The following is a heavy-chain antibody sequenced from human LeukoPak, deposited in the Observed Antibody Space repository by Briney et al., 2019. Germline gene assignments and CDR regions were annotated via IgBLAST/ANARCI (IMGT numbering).Heavy chain of an antibody. CDR3: ARLSGSQATPY. CDR2: IFHGGST. D-gene: IGHD1-26*01. J-gene: IGHJ4*02. Sequence: SETLSLTCAVSGGSISSSNWWSWVRQPPGKGLEWIGEIFHGGSTNFNPSLKSRVTMSVDTSKNQFSLKLSSVTAADTAVYYCARLSGSQATPYWGQGTLVTVSS. V-gene: IGHV4-4*02. CDR1: GGSISSSNW.